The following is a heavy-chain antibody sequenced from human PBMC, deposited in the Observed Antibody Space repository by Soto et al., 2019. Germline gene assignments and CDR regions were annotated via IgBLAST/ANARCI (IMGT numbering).Heavy chain of an antibody. V-gene: IGHV1-69*13. CDR1: GGTFSSYA. CDR2: IIPIFGTA. CDR3: ARDPLWGDFWSGYLVN. Sequence: SVKVSCKASGGTFSSYAISWVRQAPGQGLEWMGGIIPIFGTANYAQKFQGRVTITADESTSTAYMELSSLRSEDTAVYYCARDPLWGDFWSGYLVNWGQGTLVTVSS. D-gene: IGHD3-3*01. J-gene: IGHJ4*02.